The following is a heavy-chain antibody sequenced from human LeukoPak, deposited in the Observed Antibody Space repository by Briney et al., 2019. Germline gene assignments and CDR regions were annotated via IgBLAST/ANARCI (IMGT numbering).Heavy chain of an antibody. CDR2: ISYDGSNK. D-gene: IGHD5-12*01. J-gene: IGHJ5*02. CDR1: GFTFSSYA. Sequence: GRSLRLSCAASGFTFSSYAMHWVRQAPGKGLEWVTVISYDGSNKYYADSVKGRFTISRDNSKNTLYLQMNGLRAEDTAVYYCAREVEDVRWLRLYNWFDPWGQGTLVTVSS. V-gene: IGHV3-30*04. CDR3: AREVEDVRWLRLYNWFDP.